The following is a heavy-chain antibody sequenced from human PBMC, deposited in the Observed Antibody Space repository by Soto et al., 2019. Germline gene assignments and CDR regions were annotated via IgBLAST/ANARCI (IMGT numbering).Heavy chain of an antibody. J-gene: IGHJ6*02. D-gene: IGHD4-17*01. CDR2: IYPGDSDT. CDR3: ARQSPTPGYYYFAYGMDV. CDR1: GYIFTLYW. V-gene: IGHV5-51*01. Sequence: GESLKISCKASGYIFTLYWIGWVRQMPGKGLEWMGIIYPGDSDTRYSPSFQGQVTISADKSISTASLQWSSLKASDTAVYYCARQSPTPGYYYFAYGMDVWGQGTTVTVSS.